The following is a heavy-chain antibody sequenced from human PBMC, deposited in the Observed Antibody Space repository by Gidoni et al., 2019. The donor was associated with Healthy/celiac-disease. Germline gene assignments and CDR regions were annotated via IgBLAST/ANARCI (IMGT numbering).Heavy chain of an antibody. D-gene: IGHD3-10*01. J-gene: IGHJ6*02. CDR3: ARVGGAGITMVQGRGFYYGMDV. Sequence: QVQLVQSGSELKKPGASVKVSCKASGYTFTSYAMNWVRQAPGQGLEWMGWINTNTGNPTYAQGFTGRFVFSLDTSVSTAYLQISSLKAEDTAVYYCARVGGAGITMVQGRGFYYGMDVWGQGTTVTVSS. V-gene: IGHV7-4-1*02. CDR2: INTNTGNP. CDR1: GYTFTSYA.